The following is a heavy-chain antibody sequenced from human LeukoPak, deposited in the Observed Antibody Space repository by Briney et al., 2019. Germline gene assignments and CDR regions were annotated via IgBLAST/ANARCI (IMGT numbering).Heavy chain of an antibody. CDR1: GFTFSSYA. J-gene: IGHJ4*02. CDR3: AKDVTMIVVVTLGY. D-gene: IGHD3-22*01. V-gene: IGHV3-23*01. Sequence: GGSLRLSCAASGFTFSSYAMSWVRQAPGKGLELVPAISGSGGSTYYADSVKGRFTISRDNSKNTLYLQMNSLRAEDTAVYYCAKDVTMIVVVTLGYWGQGTLVTVSS. CDR2: ISGSGGST.